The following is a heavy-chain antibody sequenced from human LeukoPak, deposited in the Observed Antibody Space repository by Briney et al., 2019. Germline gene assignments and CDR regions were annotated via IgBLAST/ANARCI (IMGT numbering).Heavy chain of an antibody. CDR3: ARGGGYYDSSGYYFLN. Sequence: PSQTLSLTCTVSGGSISSGGYYWSWIRQHQGKGLEWIRYIYYSGSTYYNPSLKSRVTISVDTSKNQFSLKLSSVTAADTAVYYCARGGGYYDSSGYYFLNWGQGTLVTVSS. J-gene: IGHJ4*02. D-gene: IGHD3-22*01. CDR1: GGSISSGGYY. CDR2: IYYSGST. V-gene: IGHV4-31*03.